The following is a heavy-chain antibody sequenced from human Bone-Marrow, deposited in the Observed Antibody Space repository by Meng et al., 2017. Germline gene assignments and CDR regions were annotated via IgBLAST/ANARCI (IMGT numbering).Heavy chain of an antibody. Sequence: SETLSLTCAVYGGSFSGYYWSWIRQPPGKGLEWIGEINHSGSTNCNPSLKSRVTISVDTSKNQFSLKLSSVTAADTAVYYCARGTNLYDSSGYYYVWAPYYFDYWGQGTLVTVSS. CDR3: ARGTNLYDSSGYYYVWAPYYFDY. D-gene: IGHD3-22*01. CDR1: GGSFSGYY. CDR2: INHSGST. V-gene: IGHV4-34*01. J-gene: IGHJ4*02.